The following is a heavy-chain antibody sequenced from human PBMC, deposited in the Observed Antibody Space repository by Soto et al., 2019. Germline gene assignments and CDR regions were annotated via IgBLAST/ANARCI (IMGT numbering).Heavy chain of an antibody. J-gene: IGHJ5*02. CDR2: IYYSGST. CDR3: AREELGAYGDSHWFDP. D-gene: IGHD4-17*01. Sequence: QVQLQESGPGLVKPSQTLSLTCTVSGGSISSGGYYWSWIRQHPGKGLEWIGYIYYSGSTYYNPSLKIRVTISVDTSKNQFPLKLSSVTAADTAVYYCAREELGAYGDSHWFDPWGQGTLVTVSS. CDR1: GGSISSGGYY. V-gene: IGHV4-31*03.